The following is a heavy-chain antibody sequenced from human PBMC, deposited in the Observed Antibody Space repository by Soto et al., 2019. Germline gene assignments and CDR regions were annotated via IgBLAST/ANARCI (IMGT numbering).Heavy chain of an antibody. V-gene: IGHV6-1*01. Sequence: SQTLSLTCAIFGDSVSSNSAAWNWIRQSPSRGLEWLGRTYYMSKWYSDFSLSVRSRITINPDTSKNQFSLQLISVTPEDTAVYYCARGYYSSGYYSLDAFNIWGQGTMVTVSS. CDR3: ARGYYSSGYYSLDAFNI. CDR1: GDSVSSNSAA. J-gene: IGHJ3*02. CDR2: TYYMSKWYS. D-gene: IGHD3-22*01.